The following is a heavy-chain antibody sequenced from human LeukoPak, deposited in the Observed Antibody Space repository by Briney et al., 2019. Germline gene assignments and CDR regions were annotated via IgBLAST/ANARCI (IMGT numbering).Heavy chain of an antibody. CDR3: ARVGCSSTSCYRVYYFDY. J-gene: IGHJ4*02. V-gene: IGHV3-74*01. CDR2: INSDGSST. CDR1: GFTFSSYW. D-gene: IGHD2-2*01. Sequence: GGSLRLSCAASGFTFSSYWMHWVRRAPGKGLVWVSRINSDGSSTSYADSVKGRFTISRDNAKNTLYLQMNSLRAEDTAVYYCARVGCSSTSCYRVYYFDYWGQGTLVTVSS.